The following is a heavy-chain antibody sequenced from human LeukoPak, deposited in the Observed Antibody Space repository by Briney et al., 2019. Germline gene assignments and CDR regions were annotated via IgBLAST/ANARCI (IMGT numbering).Heavy chain of an antibody. CDR2: IYPSGGGT. V-gene: IGHV1-46*01. D-gene: IGHD1-26*01. Sequence: GASVKVCCKASGYTFTSYYIHWVRQAPGQGLEWMGVIYPSGGGTSYPQKFQGRVTMTGDTSTSTVYMELSSLRSDDTAVYYCARELVGGYFDYWGQGTLVTVSS. CDR3: ARELVGGYFDY. CDR1: GYTFTSYY. J-gene: IGHJ4*02.